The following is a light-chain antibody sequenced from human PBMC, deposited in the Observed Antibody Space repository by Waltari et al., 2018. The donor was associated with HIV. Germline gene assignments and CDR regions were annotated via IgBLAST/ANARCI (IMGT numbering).Light chain of an antibody. J-gene: IGLJ2*01. CDR3: AAWDGSHVV. CDR2: RNN. Sequence: QSVLTQPPSASGTPGQRVTISCSGSSSHIGRYYVYWYQQLPGTAPNLLIYRNNQRPSGVPDRFSGSKSGTSASLAISGLRSEDEADYYCAAWDGSHVVFGGGTKLTVL. V-gene: IGLV1-47*01. CDR1: SSHIGRYY.